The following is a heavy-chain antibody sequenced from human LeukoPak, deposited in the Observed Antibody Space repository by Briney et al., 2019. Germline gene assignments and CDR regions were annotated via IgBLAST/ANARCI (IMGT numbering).Heavy chain of an antibody. J-gene: IGHJ4*02. CDR1: GFTFSSYE. Sequence: PGGSLRLSCAASGFTFSSYEMNWVRQAPGEGLEWVSYISSSGSTIYYADSVKGRFTISRDNAKNSLYLQMNSLRAEDTAVYYCARSSPPITMVRGVIITKEGSYIDYWGQGTLVTVSS. V-gene: IGHV3-48*03. CDR3: ARSSPPITMVRGVIITKEGSYIDY. CDR2: ISSSGSTI. D-gene: IGHD3-10*01.